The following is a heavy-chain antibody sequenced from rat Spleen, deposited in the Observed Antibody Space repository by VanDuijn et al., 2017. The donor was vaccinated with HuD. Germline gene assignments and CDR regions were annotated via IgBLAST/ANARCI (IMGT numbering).Heavy chain of an antibody. CDR3: ARSGSKVVFDY. J-gene: IGHJ2*01. D-gene: IGHD4-3*01. CDR2: INSAGST. CDR1: GYSITSSYR. Sequence: EVQLQESGPGLVKPSQSLSLTCSVTGYSITSSYRWNWIRKFPGNKLEWMGYINSAGSTNYNPSLKSRISITRDTSKNQFFLQVNSVTTEDTATYYCARSGSKVVFDYWGQGVMVTVSS. V-gene: IGHV3-3*01.